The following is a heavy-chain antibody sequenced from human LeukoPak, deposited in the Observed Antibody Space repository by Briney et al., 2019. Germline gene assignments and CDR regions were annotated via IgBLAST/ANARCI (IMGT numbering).Heavy chain of an antibody. J-gene: IGHJ5*02. V-gene: IGHV3-7*01. CDR3: ASSGWYWFDP. Sequence: GGTLRLSCAASGFTFNNYGMSWVRQAPGKGLEWVANIKQDGSEKYYVDSVKGRFTISRDNAKNSLYLQMNSLRAEDTAVYYCASSGWYWFDPWGQGTLVTVSS. CDR1: GFTFNNYG. D-gene: IGHD6-19*01. CDR2: IKQDGSEK.